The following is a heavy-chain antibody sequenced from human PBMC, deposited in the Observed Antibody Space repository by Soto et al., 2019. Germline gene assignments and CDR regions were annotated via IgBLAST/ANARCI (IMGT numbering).Heavy chain of an antibody. CDR2: IKSKTDGGTT. CDR3: TSRGYRMSGKQDY. V-gene: IGHV3-15*07. D-gene: IGHD3-3*01. Sequence: GGSLRLSCAASGFNFSNAWMNWVRQAPGKGLEWVGRIKSKTDGGTTDYAAPVKGRFTISRDDSKNTLYLQMNSLKTEDTAVYYCTSRGYRMSGKQDYWGQGTLVTVSS. CDR1: GFNFSNAW. J-gene: IGHJ4*02.